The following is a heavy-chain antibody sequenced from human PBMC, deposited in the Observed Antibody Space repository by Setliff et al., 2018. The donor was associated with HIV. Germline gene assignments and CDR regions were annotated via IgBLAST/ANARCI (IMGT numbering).Heavy chain of an antibody. J-gene: IGHJ4*02. CDR3: ARSPFLEWLFGFDY. V-gene: IGHV3-30*04. Sequence: LSLSCAASGFTFSSYAMHWVRQAPGKGLEWVSLISYDGSNKYYANSVKGRFTISRDNSKNTLHLRLNSLRPEDTAVYYCARSPFLEWLFGFDYWGQGALVTVS. CDR2: ISYDGSNK. D-gene: IGHD3-3*02. CDR1: GFTFSSYA.